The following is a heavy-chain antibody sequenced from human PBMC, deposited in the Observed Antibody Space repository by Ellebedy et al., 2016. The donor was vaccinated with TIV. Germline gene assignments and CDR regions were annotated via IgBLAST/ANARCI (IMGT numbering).Heavy chain of an antibody. V-gene: IGHV5-10-1*01. CDR1: GYSFTRYW. CDR2: IDPSDSYT. Sequence: GESLKISXKGSGYSFTRYWIGWVRQMPGKGLEWMGRIDPSDSYTNYSPSFQGHVTISADKSISTAYLQWSSLKASDTAMYYCARRYSSGWAERDYWGQGTLVTVSS. D-gene: IGHD6-19*01. CDR3: ARRYSSGWAERDY. J-gene: IGHJ4*02.